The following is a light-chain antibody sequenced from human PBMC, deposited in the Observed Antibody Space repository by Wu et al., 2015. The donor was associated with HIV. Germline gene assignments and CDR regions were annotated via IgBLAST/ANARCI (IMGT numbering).Light chain of an antibody. CDR3: QQYGSSLLT. Sequence: DIQMTQSPSSLSASVGDRVTITCRASQSISSYLNWYQQKPGKAPKLLIYAASSLQSGVPSRFSGSGSGTDFTLTISRLEPEDFALYYCQQYGSSLLTFGGGTKVEIK. J-gene: IGKJ4*01. CDR1: QSISSY. V-gene: IGKV1-39*01. CDR2: AAS.